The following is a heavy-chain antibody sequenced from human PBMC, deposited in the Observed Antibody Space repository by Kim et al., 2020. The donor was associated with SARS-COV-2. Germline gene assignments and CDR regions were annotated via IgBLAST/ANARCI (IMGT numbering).Heavy chain of an antibody. Sequence: GNGNTIYSQKFQGRVNFTTDTSANTAYMELSFLSSEDSAVYYCLGGFYFDYWGQGTLVTVSS. J-gene: IGHJ4*02. CDR3: LGGFYFDY. V-gene: IGHV1-3*01. CDR2: GNGNT. D-gene: IGHD3-16*01.